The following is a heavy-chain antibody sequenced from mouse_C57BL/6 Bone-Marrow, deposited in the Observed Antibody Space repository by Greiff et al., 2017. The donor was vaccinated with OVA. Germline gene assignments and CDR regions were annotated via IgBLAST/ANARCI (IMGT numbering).Heavy chain of an antibody. D-gene: IGHD1-1*01. CDR3: ARDYYGSSLFAY. CDR1: GFTFSSYT. CDR2: ISGGGGNT. Sequence: EVNVVESGGGLVKPGGSLKLSCAASGFTFSSYTMSWVRQTPEKRLEWVATISGGGGNTYYPDSVKGRFTISRDNAKNTLYLQMSSLRSEDTALYYCARDYYGSSLFAYWGQGTLVTVSA. J-gene: IGHJ3*01. V-gene: IGHV5-9*01.